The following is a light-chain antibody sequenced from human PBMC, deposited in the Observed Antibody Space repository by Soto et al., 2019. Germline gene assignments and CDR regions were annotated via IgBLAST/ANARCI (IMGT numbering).Light chain of an antibody. CDR1: TSNIGDNS. CDR2: DNT. V-gene: IGLV1-51*01. CDR3: AAWDDSLNGNVV. J-gene: IGLJ2*01. Sequence: QSVLTQPPSISAAPGQMVAISCSGTTSNIGDNSVSWYQHLPGTAPKVLIYDNTRRPLGIPDRFSGSKSGTSASLAISGLQSEDEADYYCAAWDDSLNGNVVFGGGTKLTVL.